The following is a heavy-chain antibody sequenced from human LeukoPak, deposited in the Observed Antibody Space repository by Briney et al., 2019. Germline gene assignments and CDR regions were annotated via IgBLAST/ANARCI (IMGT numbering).Heavy chain of an antibody. CDR1: GFTFSDHY. J-gene: IGHJ4*02. CDR2: TRNKANSYTT. D-gene: IGHD1-26*01. Sequence: GGSLRLSCAASGFTFSDHYMDWVRQAPGKGLEWVGRTRNKANSYTTEYAASVKGRFTISRDDSKNSLYLQMNSLKTEDTAVYYCARDGRDSGTDDDYFDYWGQGTQVTVSS. V-gene: IGHV3-72*01. CDR3: ARDGRDSGTDDDYFDY.